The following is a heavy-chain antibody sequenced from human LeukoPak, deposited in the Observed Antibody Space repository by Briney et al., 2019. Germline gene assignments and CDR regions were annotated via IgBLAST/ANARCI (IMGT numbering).Heavy chain of an antibody. CDR1: GFSFSSYW. D-gene: IGHD3-10*01. CDR3: ARDWMSGRYYGYYFDF. V-gene: IGHV3-7*03. CDR2: IKEDGSEE. J-gene: IGHJ4*02. Sequence: GGSLRLSCAASGFSFSSYWMGWVRQAPGKGLEWVANIKEDGSEEYYVDSVKGRFTISRDNAKNSLYLQMNSLRADDTAVYYCARDWMSGRYYGYYFDFWGQGTLVTVSS.